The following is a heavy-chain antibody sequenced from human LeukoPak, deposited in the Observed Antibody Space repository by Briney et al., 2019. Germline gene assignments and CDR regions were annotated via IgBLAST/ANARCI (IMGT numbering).Heavy chain of an antibody. CDR3: AKWGIGNNWDIDDH. J-gene: IGHJ4*02. Sequence: PSETLSLTCAVYGGALGGYSWSWIRQPPGKGLEWIGEINHSGSTNYNPSLKSRVTISVDTSKNQFSLKRSSVTAADTAVYYCAKWGIGNNWDIDDHWGPGTLVTVSS. CDR2: INHSGST. D-gene: IGHD1-1*01. V-gene: IGHV4-34*01. CDR1: GGALGGYS.